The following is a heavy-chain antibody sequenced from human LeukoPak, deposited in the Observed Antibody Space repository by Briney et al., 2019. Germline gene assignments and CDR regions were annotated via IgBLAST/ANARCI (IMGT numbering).Heavy chain of an antibody. CDR3: ARQRGSAYSGLFGGPFDY. CDR1: GGTFSSYA. J-gene: IGHJ4*02. V-gene: IGHV1-69*06. D-gene: IGHD2-15*01. CDR2: IIPIFGTA. Sequence: SVKVSCKASGGTFSSYAISWVRQAPGQGLEWMGGIIPIFGTANYAQKSQGRVTITADKSTSTAYMELSSLRSEDTAVYYCARQRGSAYSGLFGGPFDYWGQGTLVTVSS.